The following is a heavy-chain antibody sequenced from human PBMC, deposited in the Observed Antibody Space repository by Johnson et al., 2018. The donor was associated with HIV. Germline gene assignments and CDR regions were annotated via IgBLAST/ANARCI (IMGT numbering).Heavy chain of an antibody. Sequence: VQLVESGGGVVQPGGSLRLSCAASGFTVSSNYMSWVRQAPGKGLEWVSVIYSGGSTYYADSVKGRFTISRDNSKNTLYLQMNGLRAEDTAVYHCAKDLYSSSWTNDAFDIWGQGTMVTVSS. D-gene: IGHD6-13*01. CDR1: GFTVSSNY. V-gene: IGHV3-66*01. CDR2: IYSGGST. J-gene: IGHJ3*02. CDR3: AKDLYSSSWTNDAFDI.